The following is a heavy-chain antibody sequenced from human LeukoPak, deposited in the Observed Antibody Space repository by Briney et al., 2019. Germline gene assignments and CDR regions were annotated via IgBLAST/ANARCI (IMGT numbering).Heavy chain of an antibody. CDR3: AKATVGTTGGSFDY. Sequence: GGSLRLSCAASGFTFSSYAMRLVRQAPGKGLEWASGISSSGESTYYGDSVKGRFTISRDNSKNTLYLQMNSLRAEDTAVYYCAKATVGTTGGSFDYWGQGTLVTVSS. CDR2: ISSSGEST. CDR1: GFTFSSYA. V-gene: IGHV3-23*01. J-gene: IGHJ4*02. D-gene: IGHD1-26*01.